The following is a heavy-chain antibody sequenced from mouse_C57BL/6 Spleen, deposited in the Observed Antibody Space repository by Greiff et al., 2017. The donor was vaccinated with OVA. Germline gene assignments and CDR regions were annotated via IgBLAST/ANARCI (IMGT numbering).Heavy chain of an antibody. J-gene: IGHJ3*01. CDR1: GYTFTSYG. D-gene: IGHD1-1*01. CDR3: ARRGITTDQAWFAY. V-gene: IGHV1-81*01. CDR2: IYPRSGNT. Sequence: VQLQQSGAELARPGASVKLSCKASGYTFTSYGISWVKQRTGQGLEWIGEIYPRSGNTYYNEKFKGKATLTADESSSTAYMELRSLTSEDSAVYFCARRGITTDQAWFAYWGQGTLVTVSA.